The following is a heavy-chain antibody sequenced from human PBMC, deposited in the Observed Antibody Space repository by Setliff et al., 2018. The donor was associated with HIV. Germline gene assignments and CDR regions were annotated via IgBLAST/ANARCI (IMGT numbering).Heavy chain of an antibody. CDR2: IYHTGAT. CDR1: GGSISSDDHY. D-gene: IGHD6-25*01. J-gene: IGHJ4*02. V-gene: IGHV4-30-4*01. CDR3: ARMSISASVYFDY. Sequence: PSETLSLTCTVSGGSISSDDHYWSWIRQPPGKGLEWIGYIYHTGATYYKSSLESRLTISVDTSKNKFSLKLNSVTAADTAVYFCARMSISASVYFDYWGQGSQVTVSS.